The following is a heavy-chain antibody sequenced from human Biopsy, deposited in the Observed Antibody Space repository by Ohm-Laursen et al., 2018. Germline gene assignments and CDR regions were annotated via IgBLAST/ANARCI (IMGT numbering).Heavy chain of an antibody. J-gene: IGHJ6*02. D-gene: IGHD5-12*01. CDR3: ARGSGYFKLDV. Sequence: TLSLTCAVNGESSSGYFWNWIRQPPGKGLEWIGEINQSGSTKYNPSLKRRATLSADSSNSRFSLRLTSVTAADTAIYYCARGSGYFKLDVWGQGTTVTVS. CDR2: INQSGST. V-gene: IGHV4-34*01. CDR1: GESSSGYF.